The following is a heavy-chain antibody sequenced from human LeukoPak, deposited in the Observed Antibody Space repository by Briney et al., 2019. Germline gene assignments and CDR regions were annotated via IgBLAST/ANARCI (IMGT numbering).Heavy chain of an antibody. V-gene: IGHV1-2*02. D-gene: IGHD6-13*01. CDR3: ARDPAVRIALDY. J-gene: IGHJ4*02. Sequence: ASVKVSCKASGYTFTGYYIHWVRQAPGQGLEWMGWINPNSGDITYAQKFQGRVTMTRDTSISTAYMELSRLRSDDTAVYYCARDPAVRIALDYWGQGTLVTVSS. CDR2: INPNSGDI. CDR1: GYTFTGYY.